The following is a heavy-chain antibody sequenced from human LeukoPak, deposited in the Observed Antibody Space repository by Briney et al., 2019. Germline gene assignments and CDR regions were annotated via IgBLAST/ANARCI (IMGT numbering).Heavy chain of an antibody. V-gene: IGHV4-34*01. J-gene: IGHJ4*02. Sequence: PSETLSLTCAVYGGSFSGYNWSWIRRPPGKGLEWIGEINHSGSTNYNPSLKSRVTISVDKSKNQFSLKLSSVTAADTAVYYCATAIAEPMYYFDYWGQGTLVTVSS. D-gene: IGHD6-13*01. CDR2: INHSGST. CDR3: ATAIAEPMYYFDY. CDR1: GGSFSGYN.